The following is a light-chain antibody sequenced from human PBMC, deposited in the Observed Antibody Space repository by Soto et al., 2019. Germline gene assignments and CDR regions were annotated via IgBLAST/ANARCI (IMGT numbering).Light chain of an antibody. CDR3: QHYNNRPLT. Sequence: EILMTQSPGTLSVSPGERATLSCRATQSVRSNLAWYQQKPGQAPRLLIFGASTRATGVPGRFSGSGYGTEFTLTISGLQSEDFAIYFCQHYNNRPLTFGGGTKVDI. J-gene: IGKJ4*01. V-gene: IGKV3-15*01. CDR2: GAS. CDR1: QSVRSN.